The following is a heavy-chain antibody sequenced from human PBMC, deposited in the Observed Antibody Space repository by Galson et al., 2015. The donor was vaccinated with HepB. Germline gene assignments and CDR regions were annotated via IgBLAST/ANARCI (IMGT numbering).Heavy chain of an antibody. D-gene: IGHD6-19*01. CDR1: GFTFSNYW. CDR2: IKQNGGEE. V-gene: IGHV3-7*03. J-gene: IGHJ4*02. CDR3: ARKNSLAGSTYFDY. Sequence: SLRLSCAASGFTFSNYWMTWVRQAPGKALEWVANIKQNGGEEYYIDSVKGRFTISRDNAKNSLFLQMNGLRAEDTAVYYCARKNSLAGSTYFDYWGRGTLVTVSS.